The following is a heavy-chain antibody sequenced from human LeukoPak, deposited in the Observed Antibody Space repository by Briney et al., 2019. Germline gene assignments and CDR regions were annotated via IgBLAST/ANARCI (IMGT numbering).Heavy chain of an antibody. CDR2: IYYSGST. V-gene: IGHV4-39*01. Sequence: SETLSLTCTVSGGSISSSIYYWGWIRQPPGKGLEWIGSIYYSGSTYYNPSLKSRVTISVDTSKNQFSLKLSSVTAADTAVYYCAAYCSGGSCHSDYWGQGTLVTVSS. CDR3: AAYCSGGSCHSDY. J-gene: IGHJ4*02. D-gene: IGHD2-15*01. CDR1: GGSISSSIYY.